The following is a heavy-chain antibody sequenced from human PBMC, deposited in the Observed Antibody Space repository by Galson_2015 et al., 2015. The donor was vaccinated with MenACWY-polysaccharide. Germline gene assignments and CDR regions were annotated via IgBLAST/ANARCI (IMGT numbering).Heavy chain of an antibody. V-gene: IGHV4-61*01. CDR2: IYYSGRT. D-gene: IGHD3-10*01. CDR1: GGSVNSVTYY. CDR3: ASEEIRGGSYGWFDP. Sequence: ETLSLPCTVSGGSVNSVTYYWAWLRQPPGEGLEWIGFIYYSGRTNYNPSLKSRVTISLDMSKNQFSLRLSSVTAADTAVYYCASEEIRGGSYGWFDPWGQGSLVTVSS. J-gene: IGHJ5*02.